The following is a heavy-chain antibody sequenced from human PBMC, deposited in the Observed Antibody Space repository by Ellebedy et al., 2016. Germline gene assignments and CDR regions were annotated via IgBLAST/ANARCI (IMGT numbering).Heavy chain of an antibody. CDR1: GFTFSSYW. V-gene: IGHV3-74*01. CDR2: INSDGSST. CDR3: ARVPSYYDSPEGLYGMDV. Sequence: GESLKISCAASGFTFSSYWMHWVRQAPGKGLVWVSRINSDGSSTSYADSVKGRFTISRDNAKNTLYLQMNSLRAEDTAVYYCARVPSYYDSPEGLYGMDVWGQGTTVTVSS. J-gene: IGHJ6*02. D-gene: IGHD3-22*01.